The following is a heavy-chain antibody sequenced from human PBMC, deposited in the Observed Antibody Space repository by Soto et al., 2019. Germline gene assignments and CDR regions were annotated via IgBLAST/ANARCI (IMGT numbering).Heavy chain of an antibody. J-gene: IGHJ6*02. Sequence: EVQLVESGGGLVQPGGSLRLSCAASGFTFSSYWMSWFRQAPGKGLEWVANIKQDGSEKYYVDSVKGRFTISRDNAKNSLYLQMNSLRAEDTAVYYFARSGRYYYYGMDVWGQGTTVTVSS. CDR2: IKQDGSEK. CDR1: GFTFSSYW. V-gene: IGHV3-7*01. CDR3: ARSGRYYYYGMDV. D-gene: IGHD5-12*01.